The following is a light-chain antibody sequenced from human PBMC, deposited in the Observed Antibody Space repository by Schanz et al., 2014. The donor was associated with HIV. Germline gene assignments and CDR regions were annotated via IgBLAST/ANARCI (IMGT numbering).Light chain of an antibody. CDR2: DAA. CDR1: QSVTGDS. J-gene: IGKJ1*01. V-gene: IGKV3-20*01. Sequence: EIVLTQSPGTLSLSPGERVTLSCRASQSVTGDSLAWYQQKSGRSPRLLIYDAATRAPGIPDRFSGSGSGTDFTLTISRLEPEDFAVYYCQQYGRSWTFGQGTKVEMK. CDR3: QQYGRSWT.